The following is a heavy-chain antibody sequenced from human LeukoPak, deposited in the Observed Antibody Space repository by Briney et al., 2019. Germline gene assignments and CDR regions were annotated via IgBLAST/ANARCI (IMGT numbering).Heavy chain of an antibody. D-gene: IGHD1-14*01. CDR1: GYTFTGQY. Sequence: ASVKVSCKASGYTFTGQYIHWVRQAPGQGLEWMGWINPDNGGRSYAQKFQGRVTMTRDTSISTAYMELSSLRSDDTAVYFCARGPGVLAFDYWGQGTLVTVSS. J-gene: IGHJ4*02. CDR3: ARGPGVLAFDY. V-gene: IGHV1-2*02. CDR2: INPDNGGR.